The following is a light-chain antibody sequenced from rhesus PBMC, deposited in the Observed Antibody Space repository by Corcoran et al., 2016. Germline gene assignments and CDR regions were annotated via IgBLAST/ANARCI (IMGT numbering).Light chain of an antibody. Sequence: QVAPTQSPSVSGSPGQSVTISCTGTSSDIGGYNRVSWYQQHPGKAPKLMIYEVSKRPSGVSDRFSGSKSGNTASLTISGLQAEDEADYYCSSYASSSTYIFGVGTRLTVL. CDR1: SSDIGGYNR. CDR3: SSYASSSTYI. J-gene: IGLJ1*01. CDR2: EVS. V-gene: IGLV2-13*03.